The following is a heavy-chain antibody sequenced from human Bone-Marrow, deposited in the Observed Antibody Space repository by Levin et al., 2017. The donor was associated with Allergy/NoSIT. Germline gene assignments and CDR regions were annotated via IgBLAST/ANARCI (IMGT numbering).Heavy chain of an antibody. Sequence: SETLSLTCTVSGASITTYHWSWIRQSPGKGLEWIGYIYYSGTTNYNPSLKSRVTISVDTSKNQFSLKLRSVTAADTAVYYCARDRVQYGSGNYYYYGMDVWGQGTTVTVSS. CDR2: IYYSGTT. V-gene: IGHV4-59*01. CDR3: ARDRVQYGSGNYYYYGMDV. CDR1: GASITTYH. D-gene: IGHD3-10*01. J-gene: IGHJ6*02.